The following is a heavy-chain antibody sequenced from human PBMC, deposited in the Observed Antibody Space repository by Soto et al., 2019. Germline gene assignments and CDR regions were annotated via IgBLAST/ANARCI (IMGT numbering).Heavy chain of an antibody. CDR1: GVSISSGGYY. CDR3: ARGITGAPRNWFDP. Sequence: SETLSLTCAVSGVSISSGGYYWGWIRQPPGKGLEWIGKIYPSGDTDYNPSLKSRVTISVDTSKNQFSLKLSSVTAADTAVYYCARGITGAPRNWFDPWGQGTLVTVSS. CDR2: IYPSGDT. V-gene: IGHV4-39*07. J-gene: IGHJ5*02. D-gene: IGHD7-27*01.